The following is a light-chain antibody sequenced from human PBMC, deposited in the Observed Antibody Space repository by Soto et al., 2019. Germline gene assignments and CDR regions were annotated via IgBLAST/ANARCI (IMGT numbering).Light chain of an antibody. Sequence: EIVLTQSPGTLSLSPGERATLSCRASQSVSSSYLAWYQQKPGQAPRLLIYGASSRATGIPERFSGSGSGTDFTLTISRLEPEDFAVYYCHQSGGSLSWTFGQGTKVDIK. J-gene: IGKJ1*01. V-gene: IGKV3-20*01. CDR2: GAS. CDR1: QSVSSSY. CDR3: HQSGGSLSWT.